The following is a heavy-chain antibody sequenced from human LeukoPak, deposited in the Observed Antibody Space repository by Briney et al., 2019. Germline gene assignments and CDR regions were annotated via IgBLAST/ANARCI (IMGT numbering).Heavy chain of an antibody. CDR3: ARNTNGRSYFDY. CDR1: GFSLSTSGMC. V-gene: IGHV2-70*11. CDR2: IDWDDDK. Sequence: SGPALVKPTQTLTLTCTFSGFSLSTSGMCVSWIRQPPGKALEWLARIDWDDDKYYSTSLKTRLTISKDTSKNQVVLTMTNMDPVDTATYYCARNTNGRSYFDYWGQGTLVTVSS. D-gene: IGHD2-8*01. J-gene: IGHJ4*02.